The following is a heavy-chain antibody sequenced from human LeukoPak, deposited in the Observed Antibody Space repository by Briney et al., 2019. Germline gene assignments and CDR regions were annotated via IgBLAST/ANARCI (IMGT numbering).Heavy chain of an antibody. CDR3: ARVGLYYYDSSGYRDY. CDR1: GFTVSSNY. J-gene: IGHJ4*02. CDR2: IYSGSST. Sequence: PGGSLRLSCAASGFTVSSNYMSWVRQAPGKGLEWVSVIYSGSSTYYADSVKGRFTISRDNSKNTLYLQMNSLRAEDTAVYYCARVGLYYYDSSGYRDYWGQGTLVTVSS. V-gene: IGHV3-66*01. D-gene: IGHD3-22*01.